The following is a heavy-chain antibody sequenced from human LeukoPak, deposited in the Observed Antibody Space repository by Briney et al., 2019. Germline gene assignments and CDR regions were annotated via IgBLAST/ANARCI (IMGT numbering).Heavy chain of an antibody. J-gene: IGHJ5*02. Sequence: GASVKVSCKASGYTFTSYGISWVRQAPGQGLEWMGWISAYNGNTNYAQKLQGRVTMTRDTSISTAYMELSRLRSDDTAVYYCARENSGLLGFDPWGQGTLVTVSS. D-gene: IGHD1-26*01. CDR1: GYTFTSYG. CDR3: ARENSGLLGFDP. CDR2: ISAYNGNT. V-gene: IGHV1-18*01.